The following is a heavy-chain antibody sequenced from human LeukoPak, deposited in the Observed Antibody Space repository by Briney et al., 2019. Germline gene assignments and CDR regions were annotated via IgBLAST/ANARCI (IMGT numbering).Heavy chain of an antibody. CDR1: GYTFTGYY. D-gene: IGHD2-21*02. J-gene: IGHJ5*02. CDR2: INPNSGGT. V-gene: IGHV1-2*02. Sequence: ASVKVSCKASGYTFTGYYMHWVRQAPGQGLEWMGWINPNSGGTNYAQKFQGRVTMTRDTSITTAYMELSRLTSDDTAVYYCARTGARCGGDCYSNWFDPWGQGTLVTVSS. CDR3: ARTGARCGGDCYSNWFDP.